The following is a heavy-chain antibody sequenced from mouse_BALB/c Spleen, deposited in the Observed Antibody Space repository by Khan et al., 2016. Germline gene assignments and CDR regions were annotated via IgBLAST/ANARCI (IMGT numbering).Heavy chain of an antibody. CDR2: ISYSGST. CDR1: GYSITSDYA. Sequence: EVQLQESGPGLVKPSQSLSLTCTVTGYSITSDYAWNWIRQFPGNKLEWMGYISYSGSTSYNPSLKSRISITRDTSKNQIFLRLNSVTTEDTATXYSAEELGWFAYWGQGTLVTVSA. J-gene: IGHJ3*01. CDR3: AEELGWFAY. V-gene: IGHV3-2*02. D-gene: IGHD4-1*01.